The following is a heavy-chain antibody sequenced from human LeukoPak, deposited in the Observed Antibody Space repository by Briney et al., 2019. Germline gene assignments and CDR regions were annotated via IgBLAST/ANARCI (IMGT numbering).Heavy chain of an antibody. V-gene: IGHV3-33*01. CDR3: ARDVSWYDFDY. J-gene: IGHJ4*02. D-gene: IGHD6-13*01. CDR1: GFTFSSYG. CDR2: IWYDGSNK. Sequence: GGSLRLSCAASGFTFSSYGMHWIRQAPGKGLEWVAVIWYDGSNKYYADSVKGRFTISRDNSKNTLYMQMHSLRAEDTAVYYCARDVSWYDFDYWGQGTLVTVSS.